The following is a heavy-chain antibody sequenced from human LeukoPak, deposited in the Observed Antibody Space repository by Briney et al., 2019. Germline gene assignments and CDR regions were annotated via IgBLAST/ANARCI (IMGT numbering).Heavy chain of an antibody. V-gene: IGHV3-11*01. CDR3: VRYFTAVAPTLRLDY. D-gene: IGHD6-19*01. CDR2: ISSSGSTI. J-gene: IGHJ4*02. Sequence: GGSLRLSYAASGFTFSDYYMNWIRQAPGKGLEWVSYISSSGSTIYYAASVKGRFTISRDDAKNSLYLQMNSLRVEDTAVYHCVRYFTAVAPTLRLDYWGQGTLVTVSS. CDR1: GFTFSDYY.